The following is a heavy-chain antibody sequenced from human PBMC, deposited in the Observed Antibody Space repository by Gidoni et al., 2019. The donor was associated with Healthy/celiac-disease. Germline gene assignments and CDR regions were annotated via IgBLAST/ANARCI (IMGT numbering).Heavy chain of an antibody. Sequence: EVQLVQSGAAVKKPGESLKFSRMGYGSRFTSYWIGWVRQMPGKGLELMGIIYPGDSDTRYSPSFQGQVTISADKSISTAYLQWSSLKASDTAMYYCARHKVLEAGYYGMDVWGQGTTVTVSS. V-gene: IGHV5-51*01. CDR3: ARHKVLEAGYYGMDV. J-gene: IGHJ6*02. CDR2: IYPGDSDT. D-gene: IGHD1-1*01. CDR1: GSRFTSYW.